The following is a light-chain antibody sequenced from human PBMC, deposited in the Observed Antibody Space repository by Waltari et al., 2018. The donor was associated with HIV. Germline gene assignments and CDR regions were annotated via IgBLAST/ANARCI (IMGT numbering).Light chain of an antibody. Sequence: DIVMPPSPATLSVSPGERATLSCRASQSVSNNLAWYQQKTGQAPRLLIYSASTRATAIPARFSGSGSGTEFTLTISSLQSEDFAVYYCQQYDNWPPMYSFGQGTKLEIK. CDR1: QSVSNN. CDR3: QQYDNWPPMYS. CDR2: SAS. J-gene: IGKJ2*03. V-gene: IGKV3-15*01.